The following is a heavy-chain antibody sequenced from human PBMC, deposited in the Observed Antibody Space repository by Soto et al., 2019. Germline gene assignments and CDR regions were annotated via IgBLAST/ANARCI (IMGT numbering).Heavy chain of an antibody. V-gene: IGHV1-69*02. J-gene: IGHJ4*02. CDR3: ASLRIAVAGTTNFFDY. CDR1: GGTFSSYT. CDR2: IIPILGIA. D-gene: IGHD6-19*01. Sequence: QVQLVQSGAEVKKPGSSVKVSCKASGGTFSSYTISWVRQAPGQGLEGMGRIIPILGIANYAQKFQGGVTMTAAKSARTADREPSSEISQDMGGYYGASLRIAVAGTTNFFDYWGQGTLVTVSS.